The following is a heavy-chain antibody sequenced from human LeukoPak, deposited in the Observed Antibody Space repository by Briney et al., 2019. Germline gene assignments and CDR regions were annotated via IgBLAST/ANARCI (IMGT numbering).Heavy chain of an antibody. CDR1: GGSFSEYY. CDR2: INHSGST. V-gene: IGHV4-34*01. J-gene: IGHJ5*02. D-gene: IGHD3-3*01. Sequence: SETLSLTCAVYGGSFSEYYWSWVRQPPGKGLEWIGEINHSGSTNYDPSLKSRVTISVDTSKNQFSLKLTSVTAADTAVYYCARYIYDFAGFDPWGQGTLVTVSS. CDR3: ARYIYDFAGFDP.